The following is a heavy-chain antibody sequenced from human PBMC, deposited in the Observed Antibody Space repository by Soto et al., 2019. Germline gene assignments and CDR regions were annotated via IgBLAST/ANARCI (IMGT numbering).Heavy chain of an antibody. D-gene: IGHD4-17*01. CDR3: AREGYGEYEGISRGDAFDI. V-gene: IGHV3-21*01. Sequence: EVQLVASGGGLVKPGGSLRLSCAASGFTFSSYSMNWVRQAPGKGLEWVSSISSSSSYIYYAGSVKGRFTISRDNAKNSRYLQMNSLRADDTAVYYCAREGYGEYEGISRGDAFDIWGQGTMVTVSS. CDR1: GFTFSSYS. J-gene: IGHJ3*02. CDR2: ISSSSSYI.